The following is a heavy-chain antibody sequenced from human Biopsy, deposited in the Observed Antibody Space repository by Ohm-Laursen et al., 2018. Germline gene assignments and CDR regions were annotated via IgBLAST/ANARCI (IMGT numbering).Heavy chain of an antibody. V-gene: IGHV1-69*13. CDR2: NIPILGTG. Sequence: VKISCKAPGGTFSNYGVNWVRQAPGQGLEWLGGNIPILGTGNYAQKFQDRVTVAANTSTSTATMELRSLRSDGTAVYYCATKLTGYFHHWGQGTLVIVSS. CDR1: GGTFSNYG. CDR3: ATKLTGYFHH. J-gene: IGHJ1*01. D-gene: IGHD3-9*01.